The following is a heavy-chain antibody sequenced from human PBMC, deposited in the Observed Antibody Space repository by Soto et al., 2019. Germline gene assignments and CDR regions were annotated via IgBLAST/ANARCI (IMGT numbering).Heavy chain of an antibody. CDR2: INHSGST. V-gene: IGHV4-34*01. D-gene: IGHD2-15*01. CDR3: ARTGSAVAASRVTRYFQH. CDR1: GGSFSGYY. Sequence: QVQLQQWGAGLLKPSETLSLTCAVYGGSFSGYYWSWIRQPPGKGLEWIGEINHSGSTNYNPSLKSRVTISVDTSKNQFSLKLSSVTAADTAVYYCARTGSAVAASRVTRYFQHWGQGTLVNVSS. J-gene: IGHJ1*01.